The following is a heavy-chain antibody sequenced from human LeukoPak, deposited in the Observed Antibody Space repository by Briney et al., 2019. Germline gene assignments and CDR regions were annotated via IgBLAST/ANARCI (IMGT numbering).Heavy chain of an antibody. CDR3: ARDGYNYHSGDNAGFDT. J-gene: IGHJ3*02. D-gene: IGHD3-22*01. Sequence: SLRLSGSSIEFNFLNYPMHWVGDAPRKGVEYVSIINSRGGSTYYTDSVKGRFTISRDNSKTTMYPQMNSLRAEDTGVYYSARDGYNYHSGDNAGFDTWGEGKMVSVSS. CDR1: EFNFLNYP. V-gene: IGHV3-64*04. CDR2: INSRGGST.